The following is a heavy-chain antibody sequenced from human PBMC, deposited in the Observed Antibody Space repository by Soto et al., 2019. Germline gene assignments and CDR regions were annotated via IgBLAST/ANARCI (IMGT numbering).Heavy chain of an antibody. CDR2: ISAYNGNT. D-gene: IGHD3-3*01. V-gene: IGHV1-18*04. J-gene: IGHJ6*02. CDR1: GYTFTSYG. CDR3: ARDPYYDFWSGYYPKRGMAV. Sequence: ASVKVSCKASGYTFTSYGISWVRQAPGQGLEWMGWISAYNGNTNYAQKLQGRVTMTTDTSTSTAHMELRSLRSDDTAVYYCARDPYYDFWSGYYPKRGMAVWGQGATVTVSS.